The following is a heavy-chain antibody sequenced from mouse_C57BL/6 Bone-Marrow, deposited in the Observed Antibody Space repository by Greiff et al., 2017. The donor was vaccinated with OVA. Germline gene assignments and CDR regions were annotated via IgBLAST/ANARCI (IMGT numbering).Heavy chain of an antibody. V-gene: IGHV1-74*01. J-gene: IGHJ2*01. D-gene: IGHD2-1*01. CDR3: AILYRVYGNYNY. Sequence: QVHVKQPGAELVKPGASVKLSCKASGYTFTSYWMHWVKQRPGQGLEWIGRIHPSDSDTNYNQKFKGKATLTVDKSSSTAYMQLSSLTSEDSAVYYCAILYRVYGNYNYWGQGTTLTVSS. CDR1: GYTFTSYW. CDR2: IHPSDSDT.